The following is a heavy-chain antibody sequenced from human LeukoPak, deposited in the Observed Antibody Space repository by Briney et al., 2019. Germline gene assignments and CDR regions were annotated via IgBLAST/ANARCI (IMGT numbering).Heavy chain of an antibody. Sequence: GGSLRLSCAASGFSFSSYAMTGVRQAPGKGLEWVSTIIVSGGTTYYADSVKGRFTISRDNSKNTLYLQMNSLRAEDTAVYYCAKSIVGVSGFGYWGQGALVTVSS. V-gene: IGHV3-23*01. D-gene: IGHD1-26*01. CDR1: GFSFSSYA. J-gene: IGHJ4*02. CDR3: AKSIVGVSGFGY. CDR2: IIVSGGTT.